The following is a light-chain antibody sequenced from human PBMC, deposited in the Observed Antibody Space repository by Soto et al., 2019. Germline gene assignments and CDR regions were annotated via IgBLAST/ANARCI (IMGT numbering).Light chain of an antibody. CDR1: SSNIGSNF. CDR2: MYD. Sequence: QSVLTQPPSASGTPGQRVTISCSGSSSNIGSNFVYWYQQLPGTAPKLLIYMYDQRPSGVPVRFSGSKSGTSASLAISGLRSEDEADYYCAAWDDSLGGRVVFGGGTKVTVL. V-gene: IGLV1-47*01. CDR3: AAWDDSLGGRVV. J-gene: IGLJ3*02.